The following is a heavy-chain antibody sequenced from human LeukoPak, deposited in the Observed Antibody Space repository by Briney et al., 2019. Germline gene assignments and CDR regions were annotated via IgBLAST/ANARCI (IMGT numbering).Heavy chain of an antibody. CDR1: GGSFTSADNY. CDR3: ARGELLYDY. D-gene: IGHD2-15*01. Sequence: SQTLSLTCTVSGGSFTSADNYCSWIRQPPGKGLDWIGYIHYSGSTFYNPSLKSRVTMSVDTSKNQFSLKLNSVTAADTAVYYCARGELLYDYWGQGTLVTVSS. CDR2: IHYSGST. V-gene: IGHV4-30-4*01. J-gene: IGHJ4*02.